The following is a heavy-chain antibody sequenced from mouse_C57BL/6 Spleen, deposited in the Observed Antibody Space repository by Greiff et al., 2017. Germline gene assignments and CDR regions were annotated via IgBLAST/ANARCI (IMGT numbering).Heavy chain of an antibody. CDR3: ARDQSPWYFDV. CDR2: ISDGGSYT. Sequence: EVMLVESGGGLVKPGGSLKLSCAASGFTFSSYAMSWVRQTPEKRLEWVATISDGGSYTYYPDNVKGRFTISRDNAKNNLYLQMSHLKSEDTALYYCARDQSPWYFDVWGTGTTVTVSS. V-gene: IGHV5-4*01. CDR1: GFTFSSYA. J-gene: IGHJ1*03.